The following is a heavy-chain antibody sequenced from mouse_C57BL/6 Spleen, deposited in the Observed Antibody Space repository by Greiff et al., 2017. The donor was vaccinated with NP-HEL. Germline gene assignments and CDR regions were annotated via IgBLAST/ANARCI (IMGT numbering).Heavy chain of an antibody. J-gene: IGHJ2*01. V-gene: IGHV5-9*01. CDR1: GFTFSSYT. Sequence: EVQRVESGGGLVKPGGSLKLSCAASGFTFSSYTMSWVRQTPEKRLEWVATISGGGGNTYYPDSVKGRFTISRDNAKNTLYLQMSSLRSEDTALYYCARHWDFDYWGQGTTLTVSS. D-gene: IGHD4-1*01. CDR2: ISGGGGNT. CDR3: ARHWDFDY.